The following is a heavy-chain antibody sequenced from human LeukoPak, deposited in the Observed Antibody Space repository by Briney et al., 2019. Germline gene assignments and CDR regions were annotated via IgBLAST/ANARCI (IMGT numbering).Heavy chain of an antibody. V-gene: IGHV3-21*01. CDR2: ISSSSGYI. D-gene: IGHD6-13*01. CDR3: ARGYGNYASGY. Sequence: GGSLRLSCAASGFTFSSYSMNWVRQAPGKGLEWVSSISSSSGYIYYADSAKGRFTISRDNAKNSLYLQMNSLGAEDTAVYYCARGYGNYASGYWGQGTLVTVSS. CDR1: GFTFSSYS. J-gene: IGHJ4*02.